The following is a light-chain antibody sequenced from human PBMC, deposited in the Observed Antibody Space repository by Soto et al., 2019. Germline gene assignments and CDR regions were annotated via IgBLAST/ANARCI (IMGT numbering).Light chain of an antibody. CDR2: GAS. CDR1: QRISSY. V-gene: IGKV1-39*01. Sequence: DIQMTQSPSSLSASVGDRVTITCRARQRISSYLNWYQQKPGKAPNLLIDGASSLQTGVPSRFSGSGSGTDFTLTISSLQPEDYATYYCQQCYTIPLTFGPGTRV. J-gene: IGKJ3*01. CDR3: QQCYTIPLT.